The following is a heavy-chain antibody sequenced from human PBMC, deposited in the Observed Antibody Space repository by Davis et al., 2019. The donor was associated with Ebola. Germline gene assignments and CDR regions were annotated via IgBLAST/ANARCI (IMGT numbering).Heavy chain of an antibody. D-gene: IGHD3-22*01. CDR3: ARQVYYYDSSGYSQYFDY. V-gene: IGHV3-21*01. J-gene: IGHJ4*02. CDR1: GFTFSTYT. Sequence: GGSLRLSCAASGFTFSTYTMIWVRQAPGKGLEWVSSISSSSNYIDYADSVKGRFTVSRDNAKNSLYLQMNSLRAEDTAVYYCARQVYYYDSSGYSQYFDYWGQGTLVTVSS. CDR2: ISSSSNYI.